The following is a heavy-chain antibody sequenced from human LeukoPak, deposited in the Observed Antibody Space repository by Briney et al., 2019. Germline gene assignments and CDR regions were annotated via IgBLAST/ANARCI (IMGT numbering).Heavy chain of an antibody. D-gene: IGHD2-2*01. J-gene: IGHJ6*04. V-gene: IGHV3-53*01. CDR2: IYSGGST. CDR3: AGDPCSSTSCHHYYYGMDV. CDR1: GFTVSSNY. Sequence: GGSLRLSCAASGFTVSSNYMSWVRQAPGKGLEWVSVIYSGGSTYYADSVKGRFTISRDNSKNTLYLQMNSLRAEDTAVYYCAGDPCSSTSCHHYYYGMDVWGKGTTVTVSS.